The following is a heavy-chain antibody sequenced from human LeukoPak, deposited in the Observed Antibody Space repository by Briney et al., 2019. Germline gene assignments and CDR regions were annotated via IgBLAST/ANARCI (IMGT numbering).Heavy chain of an antibody. D-gene: IGHD1-14*01. V-gene: IGHV3-30*18. CDR1: GFTFSSYG. CDR2: ISYDGSNK. Sequence: GGSLRLSCAASGFTFSSYGMHWVRQAPGKGLEWVAVISYDGSNKYYADSVKGRFTISRDNSKNTLYLQTNSLRAEDTAVYYCAKGTRQPYWGQGTLVTVSS. J-gene: IGHJ4*02. CDR3: AKGTRQPY.